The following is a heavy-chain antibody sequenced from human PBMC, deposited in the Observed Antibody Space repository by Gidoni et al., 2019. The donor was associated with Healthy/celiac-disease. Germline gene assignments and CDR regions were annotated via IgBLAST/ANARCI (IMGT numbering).Heavy chain of an antibody. D-gene: IGHD5-12*01. V-gene: IGHV3-30*04. J-gene: IGHJ4*02. CDR3: ARARGYSGPLLDY. CDR1: GFTFSSYA. Sequence: QVQLVESGGGVVQPGRSLRLSCSASGFTFSSYAMHWVRQAPGKGLEWVAVISYDGSNKYYADSVKGRFTISRDNSKNTLYLQMNSLRAEDTAVYYCARARGYSGPLLDYWGQGTLVTVSS. CDR2: ISYDGSNK.